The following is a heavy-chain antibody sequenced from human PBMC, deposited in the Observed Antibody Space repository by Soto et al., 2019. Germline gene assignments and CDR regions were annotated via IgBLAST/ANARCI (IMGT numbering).Heavy chain of an antibody. J-gene: IGHJ5*02. Sequence: QVHLVQSGAEVEKPGASLMLSCKTSGYTFTTHAISWVRQAPGQGLEWMGWVSTYNGDTKFAQKFQGRVTMTRDTSTSTGYMALRRLRSDDTAVYYCARDPSNPSGDRVWFDTWGQGTLVTVSS. D-gene: IGHD6-19*01. CDR1: GYTFTTHA. CDR2: VSTYNGDT. V-gene: IGHV1-18*04. CDR3: ARDPSNPSGDRVWFDT.